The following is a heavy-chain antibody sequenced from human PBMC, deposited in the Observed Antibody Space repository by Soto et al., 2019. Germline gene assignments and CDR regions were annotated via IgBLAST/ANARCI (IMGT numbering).Heavy chain of an antibody. CDR2: IYYSGGT. D-gene: IGHD3-3*01. CDR3: TRVLRSLEWPNYYYSGMDV. J-gene: IGHJ6*02. V-gene: IGHV4-39*01. Sequence: PSETLSLTCTVSGGSISSSSYYWGWIRQPPGKGLEWIGSIYYSGGTYYNPSLKSRVTISVDTSKNQFSLKLSSVTAADTAVYYCTRVLRSLEWPNYYYSGMDVWGQGTTVTVSS. CDR1: GGSISSSSYY.